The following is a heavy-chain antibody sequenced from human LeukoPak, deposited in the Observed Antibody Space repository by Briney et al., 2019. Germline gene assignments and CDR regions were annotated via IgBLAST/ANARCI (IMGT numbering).Heavy chain of an antibody. D-gene: IGHD6-13*01. CDR3: VRAAGSSSWST. CDR1: GGSISSYH. Sequence: SETLSLTCTVSGGSISSYHWSWIRQPPGKGLEWIGYVYYSGSTNYNPSLKSRVYISVDTSKNQLSLKLRSVTAADTAVYYCVRAAGSSSWSTWGQGTLVTVSS. V-gene: IGHV4-59*01. J-gene: IGHJ5*02. CDR2: VYYSGST.